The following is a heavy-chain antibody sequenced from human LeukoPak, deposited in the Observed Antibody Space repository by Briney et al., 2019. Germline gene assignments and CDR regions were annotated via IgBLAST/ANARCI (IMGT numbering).Heavy chain of an antibody. CDR3: ARGYNSFDS. V-gene: IGHV4-59*01. CDR1: GGSISSYY. D-gene: IGHD1-1*01. Sequence: SSETLSLTCTVSGGSISSYYWSWIRQPPGKGLEWIGYIYYSGSTNYNPSLKSRVTISVDTSKNQFSLKLSSVTAADTAVYYCARGYNSFDSWGQGTLVTVSS. CDR2: IYYSGST. J-gene: IGHJ4*02.